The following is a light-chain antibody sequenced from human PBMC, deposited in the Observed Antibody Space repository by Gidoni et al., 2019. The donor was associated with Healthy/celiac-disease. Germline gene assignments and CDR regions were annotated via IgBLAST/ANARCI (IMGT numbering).Light chain of an antibody. CDR1: SSNIGNNY. CDR3: GTWDSSLSAGV. Sequence: QSVLTQPPAVSAAPGQKVTISRSGSSSNIGNNYVSWYQQLPGTAPKLLLYDNNKRPSGIPDRFSGSKSGTSATLGITGLQTGDEADYYCGTWDSSLSAGVFGGGTKLTVL. CDR2: DNN. V-gene: IGLV1-51*01. J-gene: IGLJ3*02.